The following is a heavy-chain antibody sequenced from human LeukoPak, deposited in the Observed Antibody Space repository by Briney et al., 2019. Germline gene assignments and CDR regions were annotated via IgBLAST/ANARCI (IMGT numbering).Heavy chain of an antibody. V-gene: IGHV4-59*08. D-gene: IGHD5-24*01. CDR1: GGSISSYY. J-gene: IGHJ5*02. Sequence: SETLSLTCTVSGGSISSYYWSWIRQPPGKGLEWIGYIYYSGSTSYNPSLKSRVTISVDTSKNQFSLKLSSVTAADTAVYYCARLRRDGYKGSWFDPWGQGTLVTVSS. CDR3: ARLRRDGYKGSWFDP. CDR2: IYYSGST.